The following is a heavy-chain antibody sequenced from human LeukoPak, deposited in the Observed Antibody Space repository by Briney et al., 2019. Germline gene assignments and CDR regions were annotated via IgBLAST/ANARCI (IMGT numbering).Heavy chain of an antibody. Sequence: SETLSLTCTFSGVSMISSHWWSWARQPPGKGLEWIGVIYHTGTTNYASSLKSRITMSVDKSKNQFSLKLSSVTAADTAVYYCAIDSDYDSSGYPDAFDIWGQGTMVTVSS. D-gene: IGHD3-22*01. CDR2: IYHTGTT. CDR1: GVSMISSHW. CDR3: AIDSDYDSSGYPDAFDI. J-gene: IGHJ3*02. V-gene: IGHV4-4*02.